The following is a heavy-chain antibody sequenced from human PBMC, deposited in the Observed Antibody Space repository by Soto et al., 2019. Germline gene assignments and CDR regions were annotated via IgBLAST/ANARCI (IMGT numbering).Heavy chain of an antibody. Sequence: GGSLRLSCVVSVFPFGSNAMSRVRQSPGKGLEWVSGLSNTGRRTSYADSVKGRFNISRDNSENTVYLQMNSLRVEDTAVYYCATEMGATQGPFDNWGQGTLVTVSS. CDR3: ATEMGATQGPFDN. V-gene: IGHV3-23*01. J-gene: IGHJ4*02. CDR1: VFPFGSNA. D-gene: IGHD1-26*01. CDR2: LSNTGRRT.